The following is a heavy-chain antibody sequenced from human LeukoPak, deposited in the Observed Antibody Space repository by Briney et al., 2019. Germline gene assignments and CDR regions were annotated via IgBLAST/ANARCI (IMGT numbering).Heavy chain of an antibody. CDR2: VNSHGSST. V-gene: IGHV3-74*01. CDR3: AREESVRYIQGPFDY. D-gene: IGHD3-9*01. Sequence: GGSLRLSCAASGFTFSNYWMHWVRQAPGKGLVWVSRVNSHGSSTNYADSVKGRFTISRDNAKNSLYLQMNSLRAEDTAVYYCAREESVRYIQGPFDYWGQGTLVTVSS. CDR1: GFTFSNYW. J-gene: IGHJ4*02.